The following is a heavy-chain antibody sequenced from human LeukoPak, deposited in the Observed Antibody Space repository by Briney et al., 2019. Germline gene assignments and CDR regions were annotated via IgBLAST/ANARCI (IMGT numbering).Heavy chain of an antibody. CDR3: AGRYCRGGSCLTNYYGMDV. V-gene: IGHV3-69-1*02. D-gene: IGHD2-15*01. CDR1: GFTLSEYE. CDR2: I. Sequence: PGGSLRLSCVDSGFTLSEYEMNWVRQAPGKGLEWVSYIYYADSVKGRFTISRDNAKNSVYLQMNSLRGDDTAIYFCAGRYCRGGSCLTNYYGMDVWGQGTTVIVSS. J-gene: IGHJ6*02.